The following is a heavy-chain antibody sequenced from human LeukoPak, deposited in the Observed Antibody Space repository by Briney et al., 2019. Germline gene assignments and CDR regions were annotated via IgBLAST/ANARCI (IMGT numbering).Heavy chain of an antibody. D-gene: IGHD6-13*01. CDR1: GGSFSGYY. CDR3: ARMVYSTSSYDF. CDR2: VYYSGSA. J-gene: IGHJ4*02. V-gene: IGHV4-59*01. Sequence: SETLSLTCAVYGGSFSGYYWSWIRQPPGEGLAWLGYVYYSGSASYNPSLKSRVTMSVDTSKNQFSLKVNSVTAADTAVYFCARMVYSTSSYDFWGPGTLVTVSS.